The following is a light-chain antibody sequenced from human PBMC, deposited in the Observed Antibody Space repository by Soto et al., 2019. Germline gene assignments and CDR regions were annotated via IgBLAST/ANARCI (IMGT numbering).Light chain of an antibody. Sequence: QSVLTQPPSVSAAPGRKVTISCSGSSSNIGNNFVSWYQHLPGTAPKLLIYDNNKRPSGIPDRFSDSKSGTSATLGITGLQTGDEADYYCGTWDSGLSAGVFGGGTKLTVL. CDR2: DNN. CDR1: SSNIGNNF. J-gene: IGLJ2*01. CDR3: GTWDSGLSAGV. V-gene: IGLV1-51*01.